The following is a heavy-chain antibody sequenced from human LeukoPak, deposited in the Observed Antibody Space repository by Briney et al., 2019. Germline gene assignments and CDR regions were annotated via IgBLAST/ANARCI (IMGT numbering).Heavy chain of an antibody. D-gene: IGHD5-18*01. CDR3: ARGGYSYGFGFDY. CDR1: GFTFSSYS. CDR2: ISSSSSYI. Sequence: GGSLRLSCAASGFTFSSYSMTWVRQAPGKGLEWVSSISSSSSYIYHADSMKGRFTISRDNAKNSLYLQMSSLRGEDTAVYYCARGGYSYGFGFDYWGQGTLVTVSS. V-gene: IGHV3-21*01. J-gene: IGHJ4*02.